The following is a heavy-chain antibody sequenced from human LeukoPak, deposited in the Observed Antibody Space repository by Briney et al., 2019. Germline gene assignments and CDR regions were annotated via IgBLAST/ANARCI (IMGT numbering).Heavy chain of an antibody. CDR3: ARDHYDFWSGYLGYYFDY. V-gene: IGHV1-46*01. Sequence: GASVKVSCKASGYTFTSYYMHWVRQAPGQGLEWLGIINPSGGSTSYAQKFQRRVTVTRDTSTSTAYMELTSLRSEDTAVYYCARDHYDFWSGYLGYYFDYWGQGTLVSVSS. CDR1: GYTFTSYY. CDR2: INPSGGST. D-gene: IGHD3-3*01. J-gene: IGHJ4*02.